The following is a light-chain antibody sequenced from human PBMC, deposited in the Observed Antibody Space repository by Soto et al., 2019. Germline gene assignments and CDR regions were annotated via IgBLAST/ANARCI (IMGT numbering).Light chain of an antibody. CDR3: QQYNSFPWT. J-gene: IGKJ1*01. Sequence: DIQMTQSPSTLSASVADRVTITCGASQSISSWLAWYQQKPGKAPKLLIYDASSLKTGVPSRFSGSGSGTEFALTISSLQPDDFATYYCQQYNSFPWTFGQGTKVNIK. V-gene: IGKV1-5*01. CDR2: DAS. CDR1: QSISSW.